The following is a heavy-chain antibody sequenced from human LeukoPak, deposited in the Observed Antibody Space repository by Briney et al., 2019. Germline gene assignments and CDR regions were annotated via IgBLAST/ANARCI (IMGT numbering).Heavy chain of an antibody. Sequence: PGRSLRLSCAASGFTFSSYGMHWVRQAPGKGLEWVAVISYDGSNKYYADSVKGRFTISRDNSKNTLYLQINSLRAEDTAVYYCAKGEYSSSWHQPDYWGQGTLVTVSS. D-gene: IGHD6-13*01. CDR3: AKGEYSSSWHQPDY. CDR2: ISYDGSNK. CDR1: GFTFSSYG. V-gene: IGHV3-30*18. J-gene: IGHJ4*02.